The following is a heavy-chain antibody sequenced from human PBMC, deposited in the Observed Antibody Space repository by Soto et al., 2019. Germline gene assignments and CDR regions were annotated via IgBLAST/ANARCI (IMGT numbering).Heavy chain of an antibody. CDR2: MNPNSGNT. V-gene: IGHV1-8*01. CDR3: ARVGPIAAAAAYYYYYMDV. CDR1: GYTFTSYD. D-gene: IGHD6-13*01. Sequence: ASVKVSCKASGYTFTSYDINWVRQATGQGLERMGWMNPNSGNTGYAQKFQGRVTMTRNTSISTAYMELSSLRSEDTAVYYCARVGPIAAAAAYYYYYMDVWGKGTTVTVSS. J-gene: IGHJ6*03.